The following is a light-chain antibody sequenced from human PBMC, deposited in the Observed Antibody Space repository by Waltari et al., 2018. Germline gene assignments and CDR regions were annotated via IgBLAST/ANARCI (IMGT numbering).Light chain of an antibody. CDR2: TLA. CDR1: QRLITSDEGSTY. J-gene: IGKJ2*01. CDR3: MQRLEFPYT. V-gene: IGKV2-40*01. Sequence: EMVMTQTPLSLPATPGEPASISCRSSQRLITSDEGSTYLDWFLQKPGQSPQLLIYTLASRASRVPDRFSGTGSGSNFSLEISRVEAEDVGIYYCMQRLEFPYTFGQGTRLDMK.